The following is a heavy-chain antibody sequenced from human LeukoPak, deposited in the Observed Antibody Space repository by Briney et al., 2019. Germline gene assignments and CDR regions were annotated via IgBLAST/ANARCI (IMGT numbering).Heavy chain of an antibody. J-gene: IGHJ4*02. V-gene: IGHV3-23*01. CDR1: GFTFSTYA. Sequence: PGGSLRLSCAASGFTFSTYAMGWVRQAPGKGLEWVSSISGGAGTTYDADSVKGRFTISRDNSKNTLYLQMNSLRAEDTAVYYCAKVGYSGYDWGYFDYWGQGTLVTVSS. CDR2: ISGGAGTT. CDR3: AKVGYSGYDWGYFDY. D-gene: IGHD5-12*01.